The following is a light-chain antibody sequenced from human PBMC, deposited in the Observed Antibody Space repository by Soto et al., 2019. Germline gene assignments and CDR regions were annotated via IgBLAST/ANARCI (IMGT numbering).Light chain of an antibody. CDR2: DAS. J-gene: IGKJ1*01. V-gene: IGKV1-5*01. CDR1: QSISSW. CDR3: QHQRT. Sequence: QMTQAPSTLSASVGDRFTITCRASQSISSWLTWYQQKPGEAPKVLIYDASSLGSGVPSRFSGSGSGTEFTLTISSLQPDDFATYYCQHQRTFGQGTKVDI.